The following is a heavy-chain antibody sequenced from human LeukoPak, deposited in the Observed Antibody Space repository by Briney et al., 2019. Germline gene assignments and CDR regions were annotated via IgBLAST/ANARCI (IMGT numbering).Heavy chain of an antibody. J-gene: IGHJ4*02. CDR1: GFSFSGSA. CDR3: TRQEEPTALIDH. V-gene: IGHV3-73*01. D-gene: IGHD5-18*01. CDR2: IRSKSNSYAT. Sequence: PGGSLRLSCAASGFSFSGSAMHWVRQASGKGLEWVGRIRSKSNSYATAYGASVKGRFTISRDESKNTAYLQMNSLNTEDTAVYYCTRQEEPTALIDHWGQGTLVTVSS.